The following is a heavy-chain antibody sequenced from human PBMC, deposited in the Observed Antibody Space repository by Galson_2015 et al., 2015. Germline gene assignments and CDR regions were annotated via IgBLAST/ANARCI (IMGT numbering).Heavy chain of an antibody. CDR1: GFTFSSYG. J-gene: IGHJ4*02. CDR3: AKDRGFGDPLWGFDY. Sequence: SLRLSCAASGFTFSSYGIHWVRQAPGKGLEWVALISYDGNKQFYSDSVKGRFTISRDNSKNTLFLQMNSLRAEETAVYYCAKDRGFGDPLWGFDYWGQGTLVTVSS. D-gene: IGHD3-10*01. CDR2: ISYDGNKQ. V-gene: IGHV3-30*18.